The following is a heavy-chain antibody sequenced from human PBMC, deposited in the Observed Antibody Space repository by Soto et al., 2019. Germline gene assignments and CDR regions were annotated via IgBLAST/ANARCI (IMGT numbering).Heavy chain of an antibody. CDR2: IIPIFGTA. CDR3: ARELYYDFDY. CDR1: GGTFSSYA. Sequence: SVKVSCKASGGTFSSYAISWVRQAPGQGLEWMGGIIPIFGTANYAQKFQGRVTITADEXTSTAYMELSSLRSEDTAVYYFARELYYDFDYWGQGTMVTVSS. V-gene: IGHV1-69*13. J-gene: IGHJ4*02. D-gene: IGHD3-3*01.